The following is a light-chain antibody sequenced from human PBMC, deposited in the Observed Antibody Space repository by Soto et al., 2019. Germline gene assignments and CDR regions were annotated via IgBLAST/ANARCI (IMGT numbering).Light chain of an antibody. J-gene: IGKJ5*01. Sequence: DIQMTQSPSPLSASVGDRVTVTCRASQSISTYLNWYQQKPGKAPKLLIYLGSSLQSGVPSRFSGSGSGTDFTLTITSLEAEDFATYYCQQSYSFPITFGQGTRLDIK. CDR1: QSISTY. CDR2: LGS. CDR3: QQSYSFPIT. V-gene: IGKV1-39*01.